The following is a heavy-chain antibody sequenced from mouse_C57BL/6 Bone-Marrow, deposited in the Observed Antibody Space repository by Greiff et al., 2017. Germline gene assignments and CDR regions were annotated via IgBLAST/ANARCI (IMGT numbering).Heavy chain of an antibody. CDR3: TPYYGSRGY. CDR1: GFNINDDY. V-gene: IGHV14-4*01. J-gene: IGHJ2*01. CDR2: IDPENGGT. Sequence: DVKLQESGAELVRPGASVKLSCTASGFNINDDYMHWVKQRPEQGLEWIGWIDPENGGTVYASKFQGKATITADTSSNTAYLQLSSLTSEDTAVYYCTPYYGSRGYWGQGTTLTVSS. D-gene: IGHD1-1*01.